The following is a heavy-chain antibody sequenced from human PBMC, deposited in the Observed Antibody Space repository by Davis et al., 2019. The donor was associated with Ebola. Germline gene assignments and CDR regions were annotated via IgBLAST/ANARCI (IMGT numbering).Heavy chain of an antibody. CDR3: ARRGWDLHYYYYMDV. V-gene: IGHV5-51*01. Sequence: GESLKISCKASGYIFTSYWIGWVRQMPGKGLELMGIIHPCHLDTRYSPPFQGQVTISVDKSTNTAFLQWSSLEDSDTATYYCARRGWDLHYYYYMDVWGEGTTVTVS. D-gene: IGHD1-26*01. CDR1: GYIFTSYW. J-gene: IGHJ6*03. CDR2: IHPCHLDT.